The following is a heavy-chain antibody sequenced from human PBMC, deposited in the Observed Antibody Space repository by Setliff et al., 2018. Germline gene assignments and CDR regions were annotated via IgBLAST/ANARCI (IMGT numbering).Heavy chain of an antibody. CDR2: TIPIFGTA. CDR3: VREGVDSRSSTDYRYYMDV. V-gene: IGHV1-69*05. J-gene: IGHJ6*03. Sequence: GASVKVSCKASGGTFSNYGVSWVRQAPGQGLEWMGGTIPIFGTANYAHKFQGRLTIITDESTNTAFMQLSSLRSDDTAVYYCVREGVDSRSSTDYRYYMDVWGKGTTVTVSS. D-gene: IGHD3-22*01. CDR1: GGTFSNYG.